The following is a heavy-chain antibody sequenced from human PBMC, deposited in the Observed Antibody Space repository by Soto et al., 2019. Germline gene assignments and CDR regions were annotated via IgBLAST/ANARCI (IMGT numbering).Heavy chain of an antibody. V-gene: IGHV1-69*06. Sequence: ASVKVSCKASVGTFSSYAISWVRQAPGQGLEWMGGIIPIFGTANYAQKFQGRVTITADKSTSTAYMELSSLRSEDTAVYYCARVGVTYYYDSSGYRTPFHYGMDVWGQGTTVTVSS. CDR2: IIPIFGTA. J-gene: IGHJ6*02. D-gene: IGHD3-22*01. CDR3: ARVGVTYYYDSSGYRTPFHYGMDV. CDR1: VGTFSSYA.